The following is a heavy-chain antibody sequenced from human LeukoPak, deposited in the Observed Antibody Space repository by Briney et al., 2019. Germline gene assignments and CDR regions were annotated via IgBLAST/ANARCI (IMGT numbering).Heavy chain of an antibody. J-gene: IGHJ4*02. CDR2: IHYSGST. V-gene: IGHV4-59*01. CDR1: GGSISSNY. Sequence: PSETLSLTCTVSGGSISSNYWSWIRQPPGKGLEWIGYIHYSGSTNYNPSLKSRVTISVDTSKNQFSLKLSSVTAADTAVYYCARGGHDFWSGTFDYWGQGTLVTVSS. CDR3: ARGGHDFWSGTFDY. D-gene: IGHD3-3*01.